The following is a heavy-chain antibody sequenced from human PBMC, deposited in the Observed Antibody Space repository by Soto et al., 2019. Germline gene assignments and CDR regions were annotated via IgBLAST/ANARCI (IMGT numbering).Heavy chain of an antibody. CDR2: INSDGSST. Sequence: PGGSLRLSCAASGFTFSSYWMHWVRQAPGKGLVWVSRINSDGSSTSYADSVKGRFTISRDNAKNTLYLQLNSLRAEDTAVYYCAKEVFTDRGHEYFDYWGQGTLVTVSS. CDR1: GFTFSSYW. J-gene: IGHJ4*02. D-gene: IGHD2-15*01. V-gene: IGHV3-74*01. CDR3: AKEVFTDRGHEYFDY.